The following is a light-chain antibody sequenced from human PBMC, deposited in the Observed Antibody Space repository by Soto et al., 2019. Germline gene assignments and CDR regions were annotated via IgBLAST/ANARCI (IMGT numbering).Light chain of an antibody. V-gene: IGLV1-40*01. CDR3: QSYDTSLSGVV. CDR2: GDS. Sequence: QSVLTQPPSVSGAPGQRVTISCTGSSSNIGIPYDVHWYQQLPGTAPKLLIYGDSNRPSGVPDRFSGSKSGTSASLAITGLQAEDEADYYCQSYDTSLSGVVFGGGTQLTVL. J-gene: IGLJ2*01. CDR1: SSNIGIPYD.